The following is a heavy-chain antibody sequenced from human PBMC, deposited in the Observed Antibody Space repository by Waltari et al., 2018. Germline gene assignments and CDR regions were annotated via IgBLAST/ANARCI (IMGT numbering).Heavy chain of an antibody. D-gene: IGHD5-18*01. J-gene: IGHJ4*02. Sequence: QLQLQESGPGLVQPSETLSLTCTVSGGSISSRYYFWGWIRQSPGRGLEWIANINYAGRTQYNPSLKSRVTISVDTSNNQFSLKVTSMTAADTAVYYCASLMDTPLVWQGYYFDNWGQGTLVTVSS. CDR1: GGSISSRYYF. V-gene: IGHV4-39*01. CDR3: ASLMDTPLVWQGYYFDN. CDR2: INYAGRT.